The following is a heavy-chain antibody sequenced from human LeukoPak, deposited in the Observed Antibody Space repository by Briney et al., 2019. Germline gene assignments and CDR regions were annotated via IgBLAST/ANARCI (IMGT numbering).Heavy chain of an antibody. J-gene: IGHJ6*03. Sequence: ASVKVSCKASGYTFTSYGISWVRQAPGQGLEWMGWISAYNGNTNYAQKLQGRVTMTTDTSTSTAYMELRSLRSDDTAVYYCARGGILEGWEHKYYYYYMDVWGKGTTVTVSS. CDR2: ISAYNGNT. CDR3: ARGGILEGWEHKYYYYYMDV. D-gene: IGHD1-26*01. CDR1: GYTFTSYG. V-gene: IGHV1-18*01.